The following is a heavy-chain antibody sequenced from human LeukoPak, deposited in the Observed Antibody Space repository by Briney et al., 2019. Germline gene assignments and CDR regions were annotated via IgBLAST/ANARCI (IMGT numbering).Heavy chain of an antibody. J-gene: IGHJ4*02. D-gene: IGHD2/OR15-2a*01. CDR1: GFTFSSYA. CDR3: ARVLSVSYCDS. Sequence: PGGSLRLSCAASGFTFSSYAMSWVRQAPGEGLEWVSAISGSGGSTYYADSVKGRFTISRDNSKNTLYLQMNSLRGEDTAVYYCARVLSVSYCDSWGQGTLVTVSS. CDR2: ISGSGGST. V-gene: IGHV3-23*01.